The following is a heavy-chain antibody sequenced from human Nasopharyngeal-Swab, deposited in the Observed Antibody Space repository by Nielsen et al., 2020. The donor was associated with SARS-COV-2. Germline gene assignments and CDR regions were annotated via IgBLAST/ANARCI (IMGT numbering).Heavy chain of an antibody. D-gene: IGHD2-2*01. J-gene: IGHJ6*02. CDR2: IYYSGKA. Sequence: SETLSLTCTVSGGSISDSNYYWGWIRQPPGKGLEYIGTIYYSGKAYYNPSLKSRVTISVDTSKDQFSLKLTSVTAADTAVYYCARQQATRVYYGLDVWGPGTTVTV. CDR3: ARQQATRVYYGLDV. CDR1: GGSISDSNYY. V-gene: IGHV4-39*01.